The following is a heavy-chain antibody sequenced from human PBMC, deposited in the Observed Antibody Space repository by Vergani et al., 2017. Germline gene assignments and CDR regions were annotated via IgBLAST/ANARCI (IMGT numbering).Heavy chain of an antibody. V-gene: IGHV1-8*01. CDR1: GYTFTSYD. CDR2: MNPNSGNT. CDR3: AKDPSLYNWNDFDAFDI. Sequence: QVQLVPSGAEVKTPGASVKVSCTASGYTFTSYDINWVRQATGQGLEWMGWMNPNSGNTGYAQKFQGRVTMTRNTSISTAYMELSSLRSEDTAVYYCAKDPSLYNWNDFDAFDIWGQGTMVTVSS. J-gene: IGHJ3*02. D-gene: IGHD1-20*01.